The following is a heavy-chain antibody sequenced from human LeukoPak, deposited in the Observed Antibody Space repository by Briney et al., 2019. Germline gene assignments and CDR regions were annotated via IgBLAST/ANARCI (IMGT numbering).Heavy chain of an antibody. CDR1: GGSLSSYY. J-gene: IGHJ3*02. D-gene: IGHD2-2*01. CDR3: GGYCSSTSCPTLDAFDI. CDR2: IYYSGST. Sequence: PSETLSLTCTVSGGSLSSYYCSWIRQPPGKGLEGIGYIYYSGSTNYNPSLKSRVTISVDTSKHQFSLKLSSVTAADTAVYYCGGYCSSTSCPTLDAFDIWGQGTMVTVSS. V-gene: IGHV4-59*08.